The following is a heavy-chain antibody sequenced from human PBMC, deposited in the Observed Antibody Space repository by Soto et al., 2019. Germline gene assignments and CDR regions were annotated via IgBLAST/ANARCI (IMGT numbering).Heavy chain of an antibody. Sequence: ASVKVSCKASGYTFTSYYMHWVRHAPGQGLEWMGIINPSGGSTSYAQKFQGRVTMTRDTSTSTVYMELSSLRSEDTAVYYCARPGLRYFDWLPLDYWGQGTLVTVSS. CDR2: INPSGGST. CDR1: GYTFTSYY. J-gene: IGHJ4*02. D-gene: IGHD3-9*01. V-gene: IGHV1-46*03. CDR3: ARPGLRYFDWLPLDY.